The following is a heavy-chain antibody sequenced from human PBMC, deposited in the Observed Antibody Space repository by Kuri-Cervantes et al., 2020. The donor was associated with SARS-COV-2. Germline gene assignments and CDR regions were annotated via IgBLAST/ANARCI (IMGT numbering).Heavy chain of an antibody. Sequence: SETLSLTCTVSGYSISSGYYWGWIRQPPGKGLEWIGSIYHSGSTYYNPSLKSRVTISVDRSKNQFSLKLSSVTAADTAVYYCARVGVATGGFWFDPWGQGTLVTVSS. J-gene: IGHJ5*02. CDR2: IYHSGST. V-gene: IGHV4-38-2*02. D-gene: IGHD5-12*01. CDR3: ARVGVATGGFWFDP. CDR1: GYSISSGYY.